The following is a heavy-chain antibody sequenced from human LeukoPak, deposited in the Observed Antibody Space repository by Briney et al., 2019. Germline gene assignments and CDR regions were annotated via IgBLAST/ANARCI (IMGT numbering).Heavy chain of an antibody. CDR1: GFTFSSYS. CDR3: ARGYGSGSYYGDY. J-gene: IGHJ4*02. CDR2: ISGISSYI. V-gene: IGHV3-21*01. D-gene: IGHD3-10*01. Sequence: GGSLRLSCAASGFTFSSYSMNWVRQAPGKGLEWVSSISGISSYIYYADSVKGRFTISRDNAKNSLYLRMNSLRAEDTAVYYCARGYGSGSYYGDYWGQGTLVTVSS.